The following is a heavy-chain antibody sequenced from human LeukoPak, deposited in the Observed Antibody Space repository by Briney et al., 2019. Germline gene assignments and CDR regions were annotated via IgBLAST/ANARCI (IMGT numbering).Heavy chain of an antibody. CDR3: AIPGIAAAGETYLDY. CDR2: ASYSGSP. J-gene: IGHJ4*02. CDR1: GDPISSSRYY. D-gene: IGHD6-13*01. Sequence: SETLSLTCTVSGDPISSSRYYWGWIRQPPGKGLEWIGSASYSGSPYYNPSLKSRVTISVDTSKNQFSLKLSSVTAADTAVYYCAIPGIAAAGETYLDYWGQGTLVTVSS. V-gene: IGHV4-39*07.